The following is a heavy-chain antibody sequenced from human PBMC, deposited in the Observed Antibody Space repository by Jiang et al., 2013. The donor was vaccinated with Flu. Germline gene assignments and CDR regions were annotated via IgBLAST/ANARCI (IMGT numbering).Heavy chain of an antibody. Sequence: LVKPSETLSLTCTVSGGSISSYYWSWIRQPPGKGLEWIACIYYSGYTNYNPSLKSRVTISLDTSKNQFSLKVSSVTAADTAVYFCARDEHDYGDSGPFGPWGQGSLVTVSS. V-gene: IGHV4-59*01. D-gene: IGHD4-17*01. CDR3: ARDEHDYGDSGPFGP. CDR1: GGSISSYY. J-gene: IGHJ5*02. CDR2: IYYSGYT.